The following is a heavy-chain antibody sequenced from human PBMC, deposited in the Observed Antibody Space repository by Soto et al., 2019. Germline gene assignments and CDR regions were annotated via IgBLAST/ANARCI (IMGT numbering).Heavy chain of an antibody. J-gene: IGHJ4*02. CDR1: GFSLSTNGVG. CDR3: AHRGDGDYEGIFDY. V-gene: IGHV2-5*01. D-gene: IGHD4-17*01. Sequence: QITLKESGPTLVKHTQTLTLTCTFSGFSLSTNGVGVAWIRQPPGKALEWLALIYWNDDNRYSPSLKSRLTISKDNSKNQVVLTMTNMDPVDTATYYCAHRGDGDYEGIFDYWGQGTLVTVSS. CDR2: IYWNDDN.